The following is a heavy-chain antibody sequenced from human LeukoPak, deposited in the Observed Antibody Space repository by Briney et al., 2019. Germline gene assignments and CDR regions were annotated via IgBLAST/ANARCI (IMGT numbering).Heavy chain of an antibody. Sequence: PGGSLRLSCAASGFTFSSSAMSWVRQAPGKGLEWVSYISSSGSTIYYADSVKGRFTISRDNAKNSLYLQMNSLRAEDTAVYYCARALPGSWYPSCDYWGQGTLVTVSS. CDR3: ARALPGSWYPSCDY. J-gene: IGHJ4*02. CDR1: GFTFSSSA. V-gene: IGHV3-48*04. D-gene: IGHD6-13*01. CDR2: ISSSGSTI.